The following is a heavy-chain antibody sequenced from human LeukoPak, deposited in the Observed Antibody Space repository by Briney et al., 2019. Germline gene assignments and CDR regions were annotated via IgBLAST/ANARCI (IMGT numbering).Heavy chain of an antibody. CDR1: GFTFSSYW. CDR3: ASADYYGSGSYHFGSGY. J-gene: IGHJ4*02. V-gene: IGHV3-7*01. Sequence: GGSLRLSCAASGFTFSSYWMSWVRQAPGKGLEWVANIKQDGSEKYYVDSVKGRFTISRDNAKNSLYLQMNSLRAEDTAVYYCASADYYGSGSYHFGSGYWGQGTLVTVSS. D-gene: IGHD3-10*01. CDR2: IKQDGSEK.